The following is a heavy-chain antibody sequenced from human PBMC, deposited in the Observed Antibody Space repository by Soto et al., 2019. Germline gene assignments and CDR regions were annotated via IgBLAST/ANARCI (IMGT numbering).Heavy chain of an antibody. CDR3: ARATSGSTYAHFDY. Sequence: ASVKVSCKASGYSFTNYYMHWVRQAPEQGLEWMGIINPSGGSTSYAQKFQDRITMTRDTSTSTVYMELSSLRSEDTAVYYCARATSGSTYAHFDYWGLGTLVTVSS. J-gene: IGHJ4*02. D-gene: IGHD6-19*01. CDR2: INPSGGST. CDR1: GYSFTNYY. V-gene: IGHV1-46*01.